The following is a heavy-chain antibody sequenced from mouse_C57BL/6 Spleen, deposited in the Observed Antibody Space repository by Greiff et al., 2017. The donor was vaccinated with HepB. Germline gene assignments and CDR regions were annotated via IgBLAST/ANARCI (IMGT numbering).Heavy chain of an antibody. J-gene: IGHJ1*01. D-gene: IGHD2-3*01. CDR2: IYPSDSET. CDR1: GYTFTSYW. CDR3: AREIYDGYDGWYFDV. Sequence: QVHLKQPGAELVRPGSSVKLSCKASGYTFTSYWMAWVKQRPGQGLEWIGNIYPSDSETHYNQKFKDKATLTVDKSSSTSYMQLSSLTSEDSAVYYCAREIYDGYDGWYFDVWGPGTTVTVSS. V-gene: IGHV1-61*01.